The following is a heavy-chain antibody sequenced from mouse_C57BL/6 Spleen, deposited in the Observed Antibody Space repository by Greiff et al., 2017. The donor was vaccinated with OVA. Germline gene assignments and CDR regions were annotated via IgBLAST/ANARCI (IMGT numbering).Heavy chain of an antibody. CDR1: GYTFTDYY. D-gene: IGHD1-1*01. CDR3: ASEGYYGSREDY. Sequence: VQLQQSGPELVKPGASVKISCKASGYTFTDYYMNWVKQSHGKSLEWIGDINPNNGGTSYNQKFKGKATLTVDKSSSTAYMELRSLTSEDSAVYYCASEGYYGSREDYWGQGTTLTVSS. CDR2: INPNNGGT. J-gene: IGHJ2*01. V-gene: IGHV1-26*01.